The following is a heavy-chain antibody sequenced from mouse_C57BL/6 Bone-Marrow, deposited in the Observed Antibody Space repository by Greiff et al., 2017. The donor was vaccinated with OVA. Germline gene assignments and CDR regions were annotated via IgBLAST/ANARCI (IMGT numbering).Heavy chain of an antibody. J-gene: IGHJ2*01. V-gene: IGHV1-4*01. CDR3: AFYDYDYFDY. CDR1: GYTFTSYT. Sequence: QVQLQQSVAELARPGASVKMSCKASGYTFTSYTMHWVKQRPGQGLEWIGYINPSSGYTKYNQKFKDKATLTADKSSSTAYMQLSSLTSEDSAVYYCAFYDYDYFDYWGQGTTLTVSS. D-gene: IGHD2-4*01. CDR2: INPSSGYT.